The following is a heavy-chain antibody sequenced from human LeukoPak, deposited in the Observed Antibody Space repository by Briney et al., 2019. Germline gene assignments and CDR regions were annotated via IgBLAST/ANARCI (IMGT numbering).Heavy chain of an antibody. CDR3: ARDRGQWLVYNWFDP. V-gene: IGHV3-7*03. CDR1: GFTFSTYS. J-gene: IGHJ5*02. Sequence: GGSLRLSCAASGFTFSTYSMNWVRQAPGKGLEWVANVKQDGSEKYYVDSVKGRFTISRDNAKNSLYLQMNSLRAEDTAVYYCARDRGQWLVYNWFDPWGQGTLVTVSS. CDR2: VKQDGSEK. D-gene: IGHD6-19*01.